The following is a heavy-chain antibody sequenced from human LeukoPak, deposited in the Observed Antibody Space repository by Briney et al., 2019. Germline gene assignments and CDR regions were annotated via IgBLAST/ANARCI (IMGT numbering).Heavy chain of an antibody. CDR1: GGSFSSGTYY. Sequence: SETLSLTCTVSGGSFSSGTYYWRWIRQPPGTGLEWIGYIYYSGSTNYNPSLKSRLTISVDTSKNQFSLKLSSVTAADTAVYYCARSPVHYDLRNWGQGTLVTVSS. CDR2: IYYSGST. V-gene: IGHV4-61*01. CDR3: ARSPVHYDLRN. J-gene: IGHJ4*02. D-gene: IGHD3-3*01.